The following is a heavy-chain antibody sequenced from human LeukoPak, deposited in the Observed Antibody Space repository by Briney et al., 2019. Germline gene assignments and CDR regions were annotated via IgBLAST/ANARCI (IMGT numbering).Heavy chain of an antibody. CDR2: IYYSGST. CDR3: ARSVIMITFGGVIVKSYFDY. V-gene: IGHV4-39*07. Sequence: SETLSLTCTVSGGSISSSSYYWGWIRQPPGKGLEWIGSIYYSGSTYYNPSLKSRVTISVDTSKNQFSLKLSSVTTADTAVYYCARSVIMITFGGVIVKSYFDYWGQGTLVTVSS. D-gene: IGHD3-16*02. CDR1: GGSISSSSYY. J-gene: IGHJ4*02.